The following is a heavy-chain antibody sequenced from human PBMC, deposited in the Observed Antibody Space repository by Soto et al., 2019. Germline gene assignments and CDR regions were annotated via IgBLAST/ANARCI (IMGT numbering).Heavy chain of an antibody. Sequence: LRLSCGASGFTFSNYYMSWIRQAPGKGLEWVSYISSTGRTTYYADSVKGRFTVSRDNAQNSLSLKLNSLRVEDTAVYYCARSYSSGWEFDYWGQGTQVTVSS. D-gene: IGHD6-19*01. CDR1: GFTFSNYY. CDR2: ISSTGRTT. CDR3: ARSYSSGWEFDY. V-gene: IGHV3-11*01. J-gene: IGHJ4*02.